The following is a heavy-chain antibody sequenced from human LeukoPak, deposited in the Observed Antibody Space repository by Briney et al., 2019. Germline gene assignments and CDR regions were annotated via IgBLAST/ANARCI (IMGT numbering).Heavy chain of an antibody. CDR1: GFTLSTYC. V-gene: IGHV3-74*01. CDR3: VRDFRSADY. CDR2: ICPDGTVT. Sequence: GGSLRLSCAASGFTLSTYCMHWVRQAPGKGPMWVSRICPDGTVTNCADSVKARFIISRDNARNTVYLQMNSLRVEDTAVYYCVRDFRSADYWGQGTLVTVSS. J-gene: IGHJ4*02.